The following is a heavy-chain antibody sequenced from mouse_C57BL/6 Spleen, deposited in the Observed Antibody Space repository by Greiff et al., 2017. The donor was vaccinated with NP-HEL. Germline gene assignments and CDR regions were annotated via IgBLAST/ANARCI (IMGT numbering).Heavy chain of an antibody. Sequence: VQLQQPGTELVKPGASVKLSCKASGYTFTSYWMHWVKQRPGQGLEWIGNINPSNGGTNYNEKFKSKATLTVDKSSSTAYMQLSSLTSEDSAVYYCTRNRGTYYSNYVPFDDWGQGTTLTVSS. CDR2: INPSNGGT. J-gene: IGHJ2*01. D-gene: IGHD2-5*01. V-gene: IGHV1-53*01. CDR3: TRNRGTYYSNYVPFDD. CDR1: GYTFTSYW.